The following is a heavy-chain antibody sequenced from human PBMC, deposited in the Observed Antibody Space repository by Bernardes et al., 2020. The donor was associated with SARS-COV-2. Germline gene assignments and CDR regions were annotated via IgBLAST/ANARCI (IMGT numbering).Heavy chain of an antibody. CDR1: GGSISGAIYY. V-gene: IGHV4-39*01. CDR2: IYYTGTT. D-gene: IGHD2-15*01. CDR3: ARHKNGYSPTDPFHI. J-gene: IGHJ3*02. Sequence: SETLSLTCTVSGGSISGAIYYWGWLRQPPGKGLEWIGSIYYTGTTYYNPSLKSRVTMSVDTSNNQFSLRLSSVTAADTALYYCARHKNGYSPTDPFHIWGQGTMVTVSS.